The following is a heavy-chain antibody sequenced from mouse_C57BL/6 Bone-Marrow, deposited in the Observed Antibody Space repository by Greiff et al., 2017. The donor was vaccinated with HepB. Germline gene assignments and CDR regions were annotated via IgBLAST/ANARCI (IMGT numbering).Heavy chain of an antibody. Sequence: EVKLMESGGGLVQPGGSLKLSCAASGFTFSDYGMAWVRQAPRKGPEWVAFISNLAYSIYYADNVTGRFTISRENAKNTLYLEMSSLRSEDTAIYYCARWGGSSHRGVYYFDYWGKGTTLTVAS. CDR1: GFTFSDYG. V-gene: IGHV5-15*01. CDR2: ISNLAYSI. D-gene: IGHD1-1*01. J-gene: IGHJ2*01. CDR3: ARWGGSSHRGVYYFDY.